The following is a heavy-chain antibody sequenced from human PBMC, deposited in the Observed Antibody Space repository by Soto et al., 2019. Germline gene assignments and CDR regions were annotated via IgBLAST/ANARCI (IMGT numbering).Heavy chain of an antibody. CDR1: GFTFSSYG. J-gene: IGHJ5*02. CDR2: ISYDGSNK. Sequence: QPGGSLRLSCAASGFTFSSYGMHWVRQAPGKGLEWVAVISYDGSNKYYADSVKGRFTISRDNSKNTLYLQMNSLRAEDTAVYYCAKDAHYDYVWGSYRPTTLSNPWGQGTLVTVSS. D-gene: IGHD3-16*02. CDR3: AKDAHYDYVWGSYRPTTLSNP. V-gene: IGHV3-30*18.